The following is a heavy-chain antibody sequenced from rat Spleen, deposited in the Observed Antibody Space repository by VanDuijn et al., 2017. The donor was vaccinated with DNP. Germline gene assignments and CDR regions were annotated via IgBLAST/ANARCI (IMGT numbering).Heavy chain of an antibody. CDR3: VRWNSGHFDY. Sequence: EVQLVESGGGLVQPGRSLKLSCAASGFTFTDYSVAWVRQAPTRGLEWVAYIGSDGYAPYYGVSVKGRFTISRDNAKSTLYLQMNSLRSEDMATYYCVRWNSGHFDYWGQGVMVTVSS. J-gene: IGHJ2*01. CDR1: GFTFTDYS. V-gene: IGHV5-22*01. D-gene: IGHD4-3*01. CDR2: IGSDGYAP.